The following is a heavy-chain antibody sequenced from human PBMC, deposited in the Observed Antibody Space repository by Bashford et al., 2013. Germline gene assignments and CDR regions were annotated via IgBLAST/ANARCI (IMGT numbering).Heavy chain of an antibody. CDR3: ARVREGPTTYYGMDV. D-gene: IGHD1-1*01. CDR1: GGSITTYY. Sequence: SSETLSLTCAVSGGSITTYYWTWLRQPPGKGLEWIGYIYHSGDTSYNPSLKGRATISVDTSKNQFSLKLSSVTAADTAVYYCARVREGPTTYYGMDVWGQGTTVTVSS. V-gene: IGHV4-59*01. CDR2: IYHSGDT. J-gene: IGHJ6*02.